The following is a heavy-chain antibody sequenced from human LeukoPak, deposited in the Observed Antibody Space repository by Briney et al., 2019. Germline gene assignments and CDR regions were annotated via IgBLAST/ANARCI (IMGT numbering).Heavy chain of an antibody. CDR1: GYTFTSYY. J-gene: IGHJ4*02. CDR2: INPSGGST. Sequence: ASVKVSCKASGYTFTSYYMRWVRQAPGQGLEWMGIINPSGGSTSYAQKFQGRVTMTRDTSTSTVYMEPSSLRSEDTAVYYCARDNWNYDFDYWGQGTLVTVSS. D-gene: IGHD1-7*01. V-gene: IGHV1-46*01. CDR3: ARDNWNYDFDY.